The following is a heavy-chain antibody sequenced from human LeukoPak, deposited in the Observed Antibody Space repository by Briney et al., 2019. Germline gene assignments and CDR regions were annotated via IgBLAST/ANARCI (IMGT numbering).Heavy chain of an antibody. CDR2: INSDGSST. D-gene: IGHD4-17*01. Sequence: PGGSLRLSCAASGFTFNTYFLHWVRQAPGKGLVWVSRINSDGSSTTYADSVKGRFTISRDNSKNTLYLQMNSLRAEDTAVYYCAREKMAGVTTFYFDYWGQGTLVTVSS. V-gene: IGHV3-74*01. CDR1: GFTFNTYF. J-gene: IGHJ4*02. CDR3: AREKMAGVTTFYFDY.